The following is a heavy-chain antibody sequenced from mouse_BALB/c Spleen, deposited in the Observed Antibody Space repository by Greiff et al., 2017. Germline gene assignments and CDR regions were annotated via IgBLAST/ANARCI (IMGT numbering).Heavy chain of an antibody. CDR1: GYSITSDYA. V-gene: IGHV3-2*02. CDR3: AMLGALRLRDYFDY. CDR2: ISYSGST. Sequence: EVKLMESGPGLVKPSQSLSLTCTVTGYSITSDYAWNWIRQFPGNKLEWMGYISYSGSTSYNPSLKSRISITRDTSKNQFFLQLNSVTTEDTATYYCAMLGALRLRDYFDYWGQGTTLTVSS. J-gene: IGHJ2*01. D-gene: IGHD1-2*01.